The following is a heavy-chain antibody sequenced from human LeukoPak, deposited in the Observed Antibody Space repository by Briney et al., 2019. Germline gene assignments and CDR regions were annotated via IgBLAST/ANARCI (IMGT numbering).Heavy chain of an antibody. V-gene: IGHV3-15*01. Sequence: PGGSLRLSCAASGFTFSNAWMSWVRQAPGKGLEWVGRIKSKTGGGTTDYAAPVKGRFTISRDDSKNTLYLQMNSLKTEDTAVYYCTTHYGDYSPLSYWGQGTLVTVSS. CDR2: IKSKTGGGTT. CDR1: GFTFSNAW. J-gene: IGHJ4*02. CDR3: TTHYGDYSPLSY. D-gene: IGHD4-17*01.